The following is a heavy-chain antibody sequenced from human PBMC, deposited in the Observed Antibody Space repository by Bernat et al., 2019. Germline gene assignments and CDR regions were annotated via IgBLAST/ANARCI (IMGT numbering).Heavy chain of an antibody. CDR3: ARLAGTYFDY. Sequence: VQLVESGGGVVQPGRSLRLSCAASGFTFSSYAMHWVRQAPGKGLEWVAVISYDGSNKYYADSVKGRFTISRDNSKNTLYLQMNSLRAEDTAVYYCARLAGTYFDYWGQATLVTVSS. V-gene: IGHV3-30-3*01. D-gene: IGHD6-19*01. CDR1: GFTFSSYA. CDR2: ISYDGSNK. J-gene: IGHJ4*02.